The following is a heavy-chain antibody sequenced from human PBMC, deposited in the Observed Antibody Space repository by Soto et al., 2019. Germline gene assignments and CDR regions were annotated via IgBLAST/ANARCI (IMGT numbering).Heavy chain of an antibody. Sequence: SGPTLVNPTQTLTLTCIFSGFSLRTSGVGVGWIRQPPGKALERLGFIYWNDDKRYSPSLKSRLAITKDTAKNQVVLTMTNMDPVDTAPYYCAKSGSSGWYVWFYPCGQGTLVTVSS. J-gene: IGHJ5*02. CDR1: GFSLRTSGVG. D-gene: IGHD6-19*01. CDR3: AKSGSSGWYVWFYP. CDR2: IYWNDDK. V-gene: IGHV2-5*01.